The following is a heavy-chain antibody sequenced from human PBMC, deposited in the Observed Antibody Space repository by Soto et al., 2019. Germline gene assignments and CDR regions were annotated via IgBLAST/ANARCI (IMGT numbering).Heavy chain of an antibody. J-gene: IGHJ6*02. Sequence: PGGSLRLSCAASGFTFRSYSMNWVRQAPGKGLEWVSYISSSNRTINYADSVKGRFIISRDDAKNSLYLQMRSLRDEDTAVYYCAREGWPLLQTGMDVWGQGTTVTVSS. CDR2: ISSSNRTI. CDR3: AREGWPLLQTGMDV. CDR1: GFTFRSYS. V-gene: IGHV3-48*02. D-gene: IGHD2-15*01.